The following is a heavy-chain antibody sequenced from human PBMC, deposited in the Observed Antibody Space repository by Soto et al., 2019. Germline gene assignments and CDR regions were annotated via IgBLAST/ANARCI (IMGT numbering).Heavy chain of an antibody. Sequence: GGSLRLSCAASGFTFSSYAMSWVRQAPGKGLEWVSAISGSGGSTYYADSVKGRFTISRDNSKNTLYLQMNSLRAEDTAVYYCAKDSTISPWGLPDNWFDPWGQGTLGTVSS. CDR2: ISGSGGST. J-gene: IGHJ5*02. V-gene: IGHV3-23*01. CDR3: AKDSTISPWGLPDNWFDP. CDR1: GFTFSSYA. D-gene: IGHD4-17*01.